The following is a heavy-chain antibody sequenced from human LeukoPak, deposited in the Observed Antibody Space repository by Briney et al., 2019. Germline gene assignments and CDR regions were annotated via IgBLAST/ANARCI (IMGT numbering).Heavy chain of an antibody. J-gene: IGHJ4*02. V-gene: IGHV3-74*01. CDR1: GFTFSSYW. Sequence: GGSLRLSCAASGFTFSSYWMHWVRQVPGKGLVWVSRIKTDGSTTSYADSVKGRFTISRDNAKNTLFLQMNSLRAEDTAVYYCARQASSGYYYDYWGQGTLVTVSS. CDR3: ARQASSGYYYDY. D-gene: IGHD3-22*01. CDR2: IKTDGSTT.